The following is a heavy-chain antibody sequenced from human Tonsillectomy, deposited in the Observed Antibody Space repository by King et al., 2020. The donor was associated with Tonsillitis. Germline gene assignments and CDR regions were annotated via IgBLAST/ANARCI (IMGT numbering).Heavy chain of an antibody. Sequence: VQLVESGGGLVQPGGSLRLSCAASGFTVSSNYMSWVRQAPGKGLEWVSVIYSGGSTYYEDSVKGRFTISRDNSKNTLYLQMNSLRAEDTAVYYCARFSGSYYYFDYWGQGTLVTVSS. CDR3: ARFSGSYYYFDY. CDR2: IYSGGST. CDR1: GFTVSSNY. V-gene: IGHV3-66*01. J-gene: IGHJ4*02. D-gene: IGHD1-26*01.